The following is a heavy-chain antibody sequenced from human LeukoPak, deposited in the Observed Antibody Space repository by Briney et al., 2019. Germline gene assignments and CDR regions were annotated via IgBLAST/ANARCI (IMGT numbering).Heavy chain of an antibody. J-gene: IGHJ4*02. D-gene: IGHD5/OR15-5a*01. Sequence: GGSLRLSCAASGFTFSYFGMHWVRQAPGKGLDWVAVISYDGSNKYYSDSVEGRFTISRDNSKNTLSLQMNNLRDEDTGVYYCAKDTTARLPDYWGQGTLVTVSS. CDR3: AKDTTARLPDY. CDR1: GFTFSYFG. V-gene: IGHV3-30*18. CDR2: ISYDGSNK.